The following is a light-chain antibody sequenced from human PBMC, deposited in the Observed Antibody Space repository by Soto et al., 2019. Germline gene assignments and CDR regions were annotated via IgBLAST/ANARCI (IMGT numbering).Light chain of an antibody. Sequence: DIQMTHSPSTLSASVKYIVTITFRASQTISIWLAWYQQKPGKAPKLLIYKASTLKSGVPSRFSGSGSGTEITLTISSLQPEDVATYYGKRTYNAPNFGQGTRLEIK. CDR3: KRTYNAPN. CDR2: KAS. CDR1: QTISIW. V-gene: IGKV1-5*03. J-gene: IGKJ5*01.